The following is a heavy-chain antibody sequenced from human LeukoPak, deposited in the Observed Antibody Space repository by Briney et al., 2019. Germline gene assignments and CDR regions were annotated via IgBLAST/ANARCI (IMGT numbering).Heavy chain of an antibody. CDR3: AREDWELVLPGY. CDR1: GYTFTSYA. V-gene: IGHV1-3*01. J-gene: IGHJ4*02. Sequence: ASVKVSCKASGYTFTSYAMHWVRQAPGQRLEWMGWINAGNGNTKYSQKFQGRVTITRDTSASTAYMELSSLRSEDTAVYYCAREDWELVLPGYWGQGTLVTVSS. D-gene: IGHD1-26*01. CDR2: INAGNGNT.